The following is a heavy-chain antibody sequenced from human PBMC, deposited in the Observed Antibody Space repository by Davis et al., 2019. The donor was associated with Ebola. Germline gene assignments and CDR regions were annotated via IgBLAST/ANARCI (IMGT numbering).Heavy chain of an antibody. Sequence: ASVKVSCKTSGYTFTSYYMHWVRQAPGQGLEWMGIINPSGGSTSYAQKFQGRVTMTRDTSTSTVYMALSSLRSEDTAVYYCAIDRVGAAYDLDYWGQGTLVTVSS. J-gene: IGHJ4*02. V-gene: IGHV1-46*01. D-gene: IGHD1-26*01. CDR2: INPSGGST. CDR1: GYTFTSYY. CDR3: AIDRVGAAYDLDY.